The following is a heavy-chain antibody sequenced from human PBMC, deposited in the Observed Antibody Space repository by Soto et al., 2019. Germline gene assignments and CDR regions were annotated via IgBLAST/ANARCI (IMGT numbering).Heavy chain of an antibody. CDR1: GGTFSSYT. Sequence: SVKVSCKASGGTFSSYTISWVRQAPGQGLEWMGRIIPILGIANYAQKFQGRVTITADKSTSTAYMELSSLRSEDTAVYYCARSYGPLGYCSGGSCYGGSPDAFDIWGQGTMVTVSS. V-gene: IGHV1-69*02. CDR2: IIPILGIA. J-gene: IGHJ3*02. CDR3: ARSYGPLGYCSGGSCYGGSPDAFDI. D-gene: IGHD2-15*01.